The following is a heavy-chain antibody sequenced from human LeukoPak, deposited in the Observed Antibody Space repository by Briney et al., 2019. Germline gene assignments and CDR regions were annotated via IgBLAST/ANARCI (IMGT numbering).Heavy chain of an antibody. J-gene: IGHJ4*02. CDR3: AKDLYGSGSYSLDY. D-gene: IGHD3-10*01. CDR1: GFTFEDYP. V-gene: IGHV3-43*01. Sequence: GGSLRLSCAASGFTFEDYPMHWVRQGPGKDLEWVSLISWDGGTTFYADSVKGRFTISRDNSKNSLYLQMNSLRTEDTALYYCAKDLYGSGSYSLDYWSQGTLVTVSS. CDR2: ISWDGGTT.